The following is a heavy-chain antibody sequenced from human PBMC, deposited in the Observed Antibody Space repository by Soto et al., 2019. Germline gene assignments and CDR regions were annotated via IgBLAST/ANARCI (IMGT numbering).Heavy chain of an antibody. J-gene: IGHJ4*02. V-gene: IGHV1-3*01. CDR2: INAGNGNT. CDR1: GYTFTSYA. CDR3: ARGITLPTPLDY. D-gene: IGHD1-20*01. Sequence: AXVKVSCKASGYTFTSYAMHWVRQAPGQRLEWMGWINAGNGNTKYSQKFQGRVTITRDTSASTAYMELSSLRSEDTAVYYCARGITLPTPLDYWGQGTLVTVSS.